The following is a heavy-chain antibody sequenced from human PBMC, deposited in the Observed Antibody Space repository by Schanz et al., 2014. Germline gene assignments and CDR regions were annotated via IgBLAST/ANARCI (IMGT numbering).Heavy chain of an antibody. J-gene: IGHJ2*01. D-gene: IGHD3-16*01. V-gene: IGHV3-11*03. CDR1: GFTFSSYY. CDR2: INSGSNYI. Sequence: ASGFTFSSYYMSWIRQSPGTGLDWISFINSGSNYINYADSVKGRFTISRDNTKNSLFLQLNSLRADDTAVYYCARNRGRGGQHWYLDTGGSGTLVTVSS. CDR3: ARNRGRGGQHWYLDT.